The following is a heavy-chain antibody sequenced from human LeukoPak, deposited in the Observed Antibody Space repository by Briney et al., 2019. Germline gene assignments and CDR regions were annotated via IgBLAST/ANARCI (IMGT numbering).Heavy chain of an antibody. J-gene: IGHJ5*02. D-gene: IGHD2-15*01. V-gene: IGHV1-2*02. CDR3: ARRIRYCSGGSCS. Sequence: GASVKVSFKASGCTFTGYYMDWVRQAPGQGLEWMGWINPNSGGTSYAQKFRGRVTMTRDKSINTAYIEVSRVRSDETAGYYCARRIRYCSGGSCSWGQGTLVTVSS. CDR1: GCTFTGYY. CDR2: INPNSGGT.